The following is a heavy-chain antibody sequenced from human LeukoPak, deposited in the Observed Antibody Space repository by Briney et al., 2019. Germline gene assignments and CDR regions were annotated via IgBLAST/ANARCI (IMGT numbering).Heavy chain of an antibody. V-gene: IGHV1-69*06. CDR1: GGTFSSYA. CDR3: ARDGDGSGSYYFSAFDY. CDR2: IIPIFGTA. D-gene: IGHD3-10*01. Sequence: ASVKVSCKASGGTFSSYAISWVRQAPGHGLEWMGGIIPIFGTANYAQKFQGKVTITADKSTSTAYMELSSLRSEDTAVYYCARDGDGSGSYYFSAFDYWGQGTLVTVSS. J-gene: IGHJ4*02.